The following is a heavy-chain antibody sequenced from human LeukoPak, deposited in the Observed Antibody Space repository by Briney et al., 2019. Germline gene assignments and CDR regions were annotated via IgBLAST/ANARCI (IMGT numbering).Heavy chain of an antibody. V-gene: IGHV4-59*01. J-gene: IGHJ5*02. CDR1: GGSISSYY. CDR3: ARDPCGGDCPT. Sequence: SETLSLTCTVSGGSISSYYWSWIRQPPGKGLEWIGYIYYSGSTNYNPSLKSRVTISVDTSKNQFSLKLSSVTAADTAVYYCARDPCGGDCPTWGQGTLVTVSS. D-gene: IGHD2-21*02. CDR2: IYYSGST.